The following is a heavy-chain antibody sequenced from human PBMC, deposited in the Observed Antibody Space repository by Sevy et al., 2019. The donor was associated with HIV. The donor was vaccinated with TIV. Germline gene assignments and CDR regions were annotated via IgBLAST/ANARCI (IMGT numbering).Heavy chain of an antibody. D-gene: IGHD5-18*01. V-gene: IGHV3-7*01. J-gene: IGHJ3*02. Sequence: GGSLRLSCAVSGFTFSSFWMSWVRQAPGKGLEWVANIKQDGSEKYYVDSVKGRFTISRDNAKNSLYLQMNSLRAEDTAVYYCRGYSSSPLALDIWGQGTMVTVSS. CDR3: RGYSSSPLALDI. CDR2: IKQDGSEK. CDR1: GFTFSSFW.